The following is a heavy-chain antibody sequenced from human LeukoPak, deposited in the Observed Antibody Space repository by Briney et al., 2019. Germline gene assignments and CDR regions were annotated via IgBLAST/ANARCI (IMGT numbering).Heavy chain of an antibody. D-gene: IGHD3-10*01. Sequence: PGGSLRLSCAASGFRFSTYWMSWVRQAPGKGLEWVANIKEDGSEKYYVDPVKGRFTISRDNAKNSLYLQMNSLRADDTAVYHCARGGSYYANWGQGTLVTVSS. CDR1: GFRFSTYW. CDR2: IKEDGSEK. V-gene: IGHV3-7*04. CDR3: ARGGSYYAN. J-gene: IGHJ4*02.